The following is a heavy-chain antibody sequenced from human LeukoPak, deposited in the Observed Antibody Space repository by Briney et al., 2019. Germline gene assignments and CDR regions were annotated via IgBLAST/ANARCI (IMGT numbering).Heavy chain of an antibody. CDR1: GFTFSSYW. D-gene: IGHD3-10*01. CDR3: ARGGSENDY. V-gene: IGHV3-7*01. J-gene: IGHJ4*02. Sequence: PGGSLRLSCAASGFTFSSYWMSWVRQAPGKGLEWVANIKEDGSEKNYVDSVKGRFTISRDSAKNSLYLQMNSLRAEDMAVYYCARGGSENDYWGQGTLVTVSS. CDR2: IKEDGSEK.